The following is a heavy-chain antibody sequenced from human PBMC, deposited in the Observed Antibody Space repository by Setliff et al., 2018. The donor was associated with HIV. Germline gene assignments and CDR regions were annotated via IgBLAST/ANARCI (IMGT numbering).Heavy chain of an antibody. D-gene: IGHD3-10*01. Sequence: GGSLRLSCVASGLSVGDNYVAWVRLAPGRGLEWVPVIYPGGASFYSDSVKGRFIISRDISANRVYLQMNSLRDDDTAMYYCARDRVISVRGVLRSTFDPWGRGTRVTVSS. CDR3: ARDRVISVRGVLRSTFDP. CDR2: IYPGGAS. CDR1: GLSVGDNY. V-gene: IGHV3-66*01. J-gene: IGHJ5*02.